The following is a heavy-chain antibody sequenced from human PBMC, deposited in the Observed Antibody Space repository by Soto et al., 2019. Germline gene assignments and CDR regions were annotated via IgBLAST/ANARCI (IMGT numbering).Heavy chain of an antibody. V-gene: IGHV4-30-2*02. CDR3: ASVTATGNRVY. Sequence: SETLSLTYAVSGCSISSGGYSWSWIRQPPGKGLEWIGYIYHSGSTYYNPSLKSRVTISVDRSKNQFSLKLTSVTAADTAVYYCASVTATGNRVYWGQGTLVTVSS. CDR2: IYHSGST. CDR1: GCSISSGGYS. D-gene: IGHD6-13*01. J-gene: IGHJ4*02.